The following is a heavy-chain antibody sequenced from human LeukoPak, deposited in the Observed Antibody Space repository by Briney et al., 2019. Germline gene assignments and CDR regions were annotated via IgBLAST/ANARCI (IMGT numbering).Heavy chain of an antibody. Sequence: GGSLRLXCAASGFTFRTYWMSWVRQAPGKGLEWVANIHPDGIEKYHVDSVKGRFTIFRDNARNLFYLQMSSLRADDTAVYYCSRGDDVSGDSWGQGTLVTVSS. CDR1: GFTFRTYW. CDR2: IHPDGIEK. V-gene: IGHV3-7*04. CDR3: SRGDDVSGDS. J-gene: IGHJ5*01. D-gene: IGHD3-16*01.